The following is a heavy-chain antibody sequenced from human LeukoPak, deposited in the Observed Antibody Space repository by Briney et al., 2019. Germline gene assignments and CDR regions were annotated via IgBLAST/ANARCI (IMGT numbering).Heavy chain of an antibody. CDR1: GFTFSTYA. V-gene: IGHV3-23*01. Sequence: GGSLRLSCAASGFTFSTYAMSWVRQAPGKGLEWVSAISGSGDSTYFADSVKGRFTISRDNSKNTLYLQMNSLRAEDTAVYYCAIERRSDGLFDYWGQGTLVTVSS. CDR3: AIERRSDGLFDY. D-gene: IGHD3-16*02. CDR2: ISGSGDST. J-gene: IGHJ4*02.